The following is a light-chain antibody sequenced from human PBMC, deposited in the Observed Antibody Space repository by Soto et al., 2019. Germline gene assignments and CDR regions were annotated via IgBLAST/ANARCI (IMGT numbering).Light chain of an antibody. CDR1: QSIDRF. CDR3: QQTHGTPYN. V-gene: IGKV1-39*01. Sequence: DIRMSQSPPSLAASVGDRVTITCRASQSIDRFLNWYQQKPGKAPKLLIFAASSLQDGVPSRFSGSRSGTDFALTVTSLQPEELATYYCQQTHGTPYNFGQGTKLQIK. J-gene: IGKJ2*01. CDR2: AAS.